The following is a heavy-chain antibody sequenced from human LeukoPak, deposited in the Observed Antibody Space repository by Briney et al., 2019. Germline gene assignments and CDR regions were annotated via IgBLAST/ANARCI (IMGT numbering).Heavy chain of an antibody. D-gene: IGHD1-26*01. CDR1: GGSFNGYY. Sequence: PSETLSLTCAVYGGSFNGYYWTWIRQPPGKGLEWIGEINHSGSTDYNPSLKSRVTISVDTSKNQFSLKLNSVTAADTAVYYCARGGSYSGGSYWGQGTLVTVSS. J-gene: IGHJ4*02. CDR2: INHSGST. V-gene: IGHV4-34*01. CDR3: ARGGSYSGGSY.